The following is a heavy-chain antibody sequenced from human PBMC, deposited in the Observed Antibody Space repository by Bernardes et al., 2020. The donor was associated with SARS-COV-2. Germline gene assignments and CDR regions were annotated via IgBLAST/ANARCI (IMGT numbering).Heavy chain of an antibody. CDR2: INPSGGST. J-gene: IGHJ5*02. CDR1: GYTFTSYY. CDR3: ARDLVPAAIEDNWFDP. D-gene: IGHD2-2*02. V-gene: IGHV1-46*01. Sequence: ASVKVSCKASGYTFTSYYMHWVRQAPGQGLEWMGIINPSGGSTSYAQKFQGRVTMTRDTSTSTVYMELSSLRSEDTAVYYCARDLVPAAIEDNWFDPWGQGTLVTVSS.